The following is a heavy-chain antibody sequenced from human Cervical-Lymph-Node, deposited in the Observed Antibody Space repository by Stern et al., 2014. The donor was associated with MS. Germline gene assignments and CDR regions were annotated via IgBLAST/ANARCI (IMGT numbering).Heavy chain of an antibody. V-gene: IGHV2-5*02. CDR3: VYAPPGDCLEDAFDI. CDR2: IYWDGDK. J-gene: IGHJ3*02. CDR1: GFSLRTNGVA. Sequence: SWWKSGPTLVNPTEPRRLPCTFSGFSLRTNGVAGGGNRQPPGKAREVLALIYWDGDKRYNPSLKRRLTITTDSSQSQVVLKMTSLDPVDTATYYCVYAPPGDCLEDAFDIWGQGTMVTISS. D-gene: IGHD2-21*02.